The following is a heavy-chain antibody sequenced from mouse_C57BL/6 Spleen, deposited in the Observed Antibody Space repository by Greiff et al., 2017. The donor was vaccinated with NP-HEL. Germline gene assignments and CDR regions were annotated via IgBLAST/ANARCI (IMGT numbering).Heavy chain of an antibody. CDR1: GFTFSDYY. Sequence: DVMLVESGGGLVQPGGSLKLSCAASGFTFSDYYMYWVRQTPEKRLEWVAYISNGGGSTYYPDTVKGRFTISRDNAKNTLYLQMSRLKSEDTAMYYCARQGGSRGWFAYWGQGTLVTVSA. CDR3: ARQGGSRGWFAY. D-gene: IGHD1-1*01. J-gene: IGHJ3*01. V-gene: IGHV5-12*01. CDR2: ISNGGGST.